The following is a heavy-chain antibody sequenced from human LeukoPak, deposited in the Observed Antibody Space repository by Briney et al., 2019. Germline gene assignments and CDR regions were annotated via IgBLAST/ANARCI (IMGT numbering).Heavy chain of an antibody. V-gene: IGHV4-34*01. CDR2: INHSGST. CDR1: GGSFSGYY. CDR3: AREVWSGYRFQGGGLFYY. J-gene: IGHJ4*02. Sequence: SETLSLTCAVYGGSFSGYYWSWIRQPPGKGLEWIGEINHSGSTNYNPSLKSRVTISVDTSKNQFSLQLSYVTAADTAVYYCAREVWSGYRFQGGGLFYYWGQGTLVTVSS. D-gene: IGHD3-3*01.